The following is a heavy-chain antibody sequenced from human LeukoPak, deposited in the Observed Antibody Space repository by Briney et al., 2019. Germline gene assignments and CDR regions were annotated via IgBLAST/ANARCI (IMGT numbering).Heavy chain of an antibody. Sequence: GGSLRLSCAASGFTFSSYSMNWVRQAPGKGLEWVSYISSSGSTIYYADSVKGRFTISRDNAKNSLYLQMNSLRAEDTAVYYCASRPASETYFAVFDYWGQGTLVTVSS. V-gene: IGHV3-48*01. CDR2: ISSSGSTI. J-gene: IGHJ4*02. D-gene: IGHD1-26*01. CDR3: ASRPASETYFAVFDY. CDR1: GFTFSSYS.